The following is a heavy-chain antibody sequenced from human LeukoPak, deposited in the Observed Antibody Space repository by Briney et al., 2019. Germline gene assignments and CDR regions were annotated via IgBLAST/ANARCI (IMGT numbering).Heavy chain of an antibody. J-gene: IGHJ4*02. CDR3: AASGSYLYYFDY. V-gene: IGHV4-39*07. CDR2: INHSGST. D-gene: IGHD1-26*01. CDR1: GGSISSSSYY. Sequence: SETLSLTCTVSGGSISSSSYYWGWIRQPPGKGLEWIGEINHSGSTNYNPSLKSRVTISVDTSKNQFSLKLSSVTAADTAVYYCAASGSYLYYFDYWGQGTLVTVSS.